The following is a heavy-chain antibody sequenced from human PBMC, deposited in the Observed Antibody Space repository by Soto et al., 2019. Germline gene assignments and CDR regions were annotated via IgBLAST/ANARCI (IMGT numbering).Heavy chain of an antibody. D-gene: IGHD6-13*01. J-gene: IGHJ4*02. CDR1: GFTFSSYC. Sequence: QVQLVESGGGVVQPGRSLRLSWAASGFTFSSYCMHWVRQAPGQGLGGVAVISYDGSNKYYADSVKGRFTISRDNSKNTLYLQMNSLRAEDTAVYYCAKGSVEQQLVTNFDYWGQGTLVTVSS. CDR2: ISYDGSNK. CDR3: AKGSVEQQLVTNFDY. V-gene: IGHV3-30*18.